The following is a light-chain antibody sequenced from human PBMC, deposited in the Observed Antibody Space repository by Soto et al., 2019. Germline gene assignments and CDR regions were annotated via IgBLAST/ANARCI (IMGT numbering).Light chain of an antibody. J-gene: IGKJ4*01. CDR1: QGMGNT. CDR2: RTS. Sequence: EIVMTQSPATLSVSPGERATLSCRASQGMGNTLAWYQQKPGQTPRLLIYRTSIRATGVPARFSGSASGTEFTLTITSLQSEDFAVYYCQHYANWPLTFGGGTKIESK. V-gene: IGKV3-15*01. CDR3: QHYANWPLT.